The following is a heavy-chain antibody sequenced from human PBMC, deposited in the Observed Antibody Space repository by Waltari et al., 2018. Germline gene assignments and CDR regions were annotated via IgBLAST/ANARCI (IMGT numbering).Heavy chain of an antibody. Sequence: QVQLVQSGAEVKKPGSSVKVSCKAYGGTFSSYAISWVRQAPGQGLEWMGRIIPIFGTANYAEKFKGRVTITADKSTSTAYRELSSLRSEDTAVYYCARDTHVRSKGRVPAAPAYWGQGTLVTVSS. J-gene: IGHJ4*02. V-gene: IGHV1-69*08. CDR2: IIPIFGTA. CDR3: ARDTHVRSKGRVPAAPAY. CDR1: GGTFSSYA. D-gene: IGHD2-2*01.